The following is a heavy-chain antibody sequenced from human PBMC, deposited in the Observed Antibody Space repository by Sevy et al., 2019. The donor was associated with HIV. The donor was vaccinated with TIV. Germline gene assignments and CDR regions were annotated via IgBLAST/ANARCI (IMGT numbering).Heavy chain of an antibody. CDR1: GFTFSSYP. CDR2: ISFDGSNK. D-gene: IGHD3-22*01. V-gene: IGHV3-30*04. Sequence: GGSLRLSCAASGFTFSSYPMHWVRQAPGKGLEWVAVISFDGSNKYYADSVKGRLTISRDNSKNTLYVQMNSLRAEDTAVFYCGSDREMGNYYDSSGSIDYWGQGTLVTVSS. J-gene: IGHJ4*02. CDR3: GSDREMGNYYDSSGSIDY.